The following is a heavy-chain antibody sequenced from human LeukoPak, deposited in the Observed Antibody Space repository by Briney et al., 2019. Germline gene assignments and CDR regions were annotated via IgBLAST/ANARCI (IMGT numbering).Heavy chain of an antibody. CDR1: GGSIGTSNW. J-gene: IGHJ4*02. D-gene: IGHD7-27*01. Sequence: SGTLSLTCVVSGGSIGTSNWWSWVRQSPGKGLEWIGKIYPSGSKNYNPSLKSRVTISVDKSKNQFSLKLSSVTAADTAVYFCARENWGGFDYWGQGTLVTVFS. CDR3: ARENWGGFDY. CDR2: IYPSGSK. V-gene: IGHV4-4*02.